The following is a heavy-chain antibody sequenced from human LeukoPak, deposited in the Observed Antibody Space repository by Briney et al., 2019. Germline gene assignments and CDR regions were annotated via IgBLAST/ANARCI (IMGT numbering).Heavy chain of an antibody. CDR2: INPSGGST. V-gene: IGHV1-46*01. J-gene: IGHJ5*02. Sequence: ASVKVSCKASGYTFTNYYMHWVRQAPGQGLEWMGIINPSGGSTSYAQKFQGRVTMTRDTSTSTVYMELSSLRSEDTAVYYCARVLAWRDTAMVTGLDPWGQGTLVTVSS. CDR1: GYTFTNYY. D-gene: IGHD5-18*01. CDR3: ARVLAWRDTAMVTGLDP.